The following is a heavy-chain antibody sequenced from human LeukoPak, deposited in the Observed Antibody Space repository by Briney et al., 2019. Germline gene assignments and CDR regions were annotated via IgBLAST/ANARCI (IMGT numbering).Heavy chain of an antibody. D-gene: IGHD6-13*01. CDR1: GYTFTNYG. Sequence: ASVTVSCKASGYTFTNYGISWVRQAPGQGLEWMGWNSAYKGKTDYAQNLERRVTMTIDTLTSTAYMELRRLRSDDTAVYYCARDQALVAYSSTWFDYWGQGTPVTVSS. J-gene: IGHJ4*02. CDR2: NSAYKGKT. V-gene: IGHV1-18*01. CDR3: ARDQALVAYSSTWFDY.